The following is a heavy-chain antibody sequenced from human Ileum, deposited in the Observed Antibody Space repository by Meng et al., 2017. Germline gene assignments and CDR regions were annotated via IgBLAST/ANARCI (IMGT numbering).Heavy chain of an antibody. CDR2: IYHSGST. CDR3: ARVMGHYDYVWGSYRLDAFDI. J-gene: IGHJ3*02. CDR1: GYSINSGYY. D-gene: IGHD3-16*02. V-gene: IGHV4-38-2*01. Sequence: GSLRLSCAVSGYSINSGYYWGWIRQPPGKGLEWIGSIYHSGSTYYNPSLKSRVTISVDTSKNQFSLKLSSVTAADTAVYYCARVMGHYDYVWGSYRLDAFDIWGQGTMVTVSS.